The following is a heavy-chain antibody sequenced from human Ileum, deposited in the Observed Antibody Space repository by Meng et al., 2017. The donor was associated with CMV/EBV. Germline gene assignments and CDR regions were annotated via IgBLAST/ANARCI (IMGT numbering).Heavy chain of an antibody. CDR3: AKGGWTSGWYFPV. J-gene: IGHJ4*02. V-gene: IGHV3-23*01. Sequence: ASDFTFVSYIMSWVRQAPGKGLEWVSSISGTGEDTYYADSVKGRFTISRDNSKNMLFLHMGSLRAEDTATYYCAKGGWTSGWYFPVWGQGTLVTVSS. D-gene: IGHD6-13*01. CDR2: ISGTGEDT. CDR1: DFTFVSYI.